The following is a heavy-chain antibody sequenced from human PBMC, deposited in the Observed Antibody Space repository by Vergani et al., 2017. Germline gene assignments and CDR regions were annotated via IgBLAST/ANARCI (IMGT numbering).Heavy chain of an antibody. D-gene: IGHD1-14*01. Sequence: QVQLVQSGAEVKKPGAPVKLSCKASGYSFTTYDINWVRQALGHGLEWVGWINPNSGNTGYARRFEGRVTITRDTAISTAYMELSGLYSDDTAVYYCTRGLPRTLTTETYYFDDWGQGTLVSVSP. CDR1: GYSFTTYD. CDR3: TRGLPRTLTTETYYFDD. CDR2: INPNSGNT. J-gene: IGHJ4*02. V-gene: IGHV1-8*03.